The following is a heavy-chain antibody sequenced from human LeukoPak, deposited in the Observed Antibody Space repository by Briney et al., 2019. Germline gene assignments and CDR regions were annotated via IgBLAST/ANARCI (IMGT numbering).Heavy chain of an antibody. V-gene: IGHV1-46*01. Sequence: GGSVRVSCKASGYTFTSYYTHWVREAPGEGVEWVGIITPSVCSTLHAHKFQGRITVTSDLSSSTVYVELSSLRSEDTAVYYCAREIPENFNFAYWGQGTLVTASS. CDR3: AREIPENFNFAY. J-gene: IGHJ4*02. CDR2: ITPSVCST. CDR1: GYTFTSYY. D-gene: IGHD2-21*01.